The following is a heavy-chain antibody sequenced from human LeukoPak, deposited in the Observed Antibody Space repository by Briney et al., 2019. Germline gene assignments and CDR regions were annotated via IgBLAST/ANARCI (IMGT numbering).Heavy chain of an antibody. D-gene: IGHD2-2*01. J-gene: IGHJ6*03. CDR1: GGTFSSYA. Sequence: ASVKVSCKASGGTFSSYAISWVRQAPGQGLEWMGGIIPIFGTANYAQKFQGRVTITADESTGTAYMELSSLRSEDTAVYYCARDQCSSTSCHYYYYMDVWGKGTTVTVSS. CDR3: ARDQCSSTSCHYYYYMDV. V-gene: IGHV1-69*13. CDR2: IIPIFGTA.